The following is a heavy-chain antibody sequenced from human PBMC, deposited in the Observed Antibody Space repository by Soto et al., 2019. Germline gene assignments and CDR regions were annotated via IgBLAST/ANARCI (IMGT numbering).Heavy chain of an antibody. D-gene: IGHD4-17*01. CDR3: ASTVTTTYYFDY. CDR2: INHSGST. V-gene: IGHV4-34*01. CDR1: GGSFSGYY. Sequence: TLSLTCAVYGGSFSGYYWSWIRQPPGKGLEWIGEINHSGSTNYNPSLKSRVTISVDTSKNQFSLKLSSVTAADTVVYYCASTVTTTYYFDYWGQGTLVTVS. J-gene: IGHJ4*02.